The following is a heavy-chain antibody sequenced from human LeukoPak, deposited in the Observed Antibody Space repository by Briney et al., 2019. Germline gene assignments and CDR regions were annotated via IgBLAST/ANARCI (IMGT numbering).Heavy chain of an antibody. D-gene: IGHD3-9*01. CDR3: SRNYDVLAGYYPPDY. Sequence: GRSLRLSCTASGFTFGDSVMSWFRQAPGKGLEGVSFIRSKRYGGTTQYAASVKGRLTISRDDSKSIAYLQMNSLKTDDTAVYYCSRNYDVLAGYYPPDYWGQGTLVTVSS. J-gene: IGHJ4*02. CDR1: GFTFGDSV. V-gene: IGHV3-49*03. CDR2: IRSKRYGGTT.